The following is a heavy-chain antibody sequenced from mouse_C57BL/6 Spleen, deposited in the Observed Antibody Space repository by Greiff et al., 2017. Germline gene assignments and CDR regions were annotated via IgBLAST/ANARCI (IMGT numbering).Heavy chain of an antibody. CDR1: GFTFSDYG. D-gene: IGHD1-1*02. Sequence: EVMLVESGGGLVKPGGSLKLSCAASGFTFSDYGMHWVRQAPEKGLEWVAYISSGSSTIYYADTVKGRFTISRDNAKNTLFLQMTSLRSEDTAMYYCARNSYYYGGLAWFAYWGQGALVTVSA. J-gene: IGHJ3*01. V-gene: IGHV5-17*01. CDR2: ISSGSSTI. CDR3: ARNSYYYGGLAWFAY.